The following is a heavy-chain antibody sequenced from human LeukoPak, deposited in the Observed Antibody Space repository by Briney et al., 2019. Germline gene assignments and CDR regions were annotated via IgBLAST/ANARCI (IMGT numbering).Heavy chain of an antibody. D-gene: IGHD6-19*01. V-gene: IGHV3-7*01. J-gene: IGHJ4*02. CDR3: ARDLLAVAATGIGFDD. CDR2: IKQDGSEK. CDR1: GFTFSSYW. Sequence: PGGSLRLPCAASGFTFSSYWMSWVRQAPGKGLEWVANIKQDGSEKYYVDSVKGRFTISRDNAKNSLYLQMNSLRAEDTAVYYCARDLLAVAATGIGFDDWGQGTLVTVSS.